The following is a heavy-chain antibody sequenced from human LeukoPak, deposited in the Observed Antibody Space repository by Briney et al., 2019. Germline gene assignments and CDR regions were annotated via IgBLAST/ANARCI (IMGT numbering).Heavy chain of an antibody. CDR2: IYNTEST. CDR1: GGSISTYY. Sequence: SETLSLTCTVSGGSISTYYWSWIRQPPGQGLEWIGYIYNTESTNYNPSLKSRVTISVDTSKNQFSLRLSSVTAADTAVYYCARANLHDRGDYILRLYFDYWGQGTPVSVSS. V-gene: IGHV4-59*01. J-gene: IGHJ4*02. D-gene: IGHD4-17*01. CDR3: ARANLHDRGDYILRLYFDY.